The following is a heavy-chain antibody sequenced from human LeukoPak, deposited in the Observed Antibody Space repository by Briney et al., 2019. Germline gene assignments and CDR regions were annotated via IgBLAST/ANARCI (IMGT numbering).Heavy chain of an antibody. D-gene: IGHD4-23*01. V-gene: IGHV4-59*08. Sequence: SETLSLTCTVSGGSISSYYWSWIRQPPGKELEWIGYIYYSGSTNYNPSLKSRVTISVDTSKNQFSLKLSSVTAADTAVYYCARHPRPDNGGGMNFDYWGQGTLVTVSS. CDR1: GGSISSYY. J-gene: IGHJ4*02. CDR3: ARHPRPDNGGGMNFDY. CDR2: IYYSGST.